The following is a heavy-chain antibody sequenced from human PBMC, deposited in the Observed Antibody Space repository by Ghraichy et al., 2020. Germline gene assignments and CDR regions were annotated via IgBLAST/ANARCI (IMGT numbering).Heavy chain of an antibody. CDR3: ARDRVGATNIFDY. V-gene: IGHV3-66*01. CDR1: GFTVSSNY. Sequence: EALRLSCAASGFTVSSNYMNWVRQAPGKGLEWVSVMYSGGSTYYADSVKGRFTISRDNSKNTLYLQMNNLRAEDTAVYYCARDRVGATNIFDYWGQGTLVTVSS. CDR2: MYSGGST. J-gene: IGHJ4*02. D-gene: IGHD1-26*01.